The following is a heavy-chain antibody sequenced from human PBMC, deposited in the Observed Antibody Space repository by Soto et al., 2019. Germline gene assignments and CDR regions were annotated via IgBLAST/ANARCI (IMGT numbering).Heavy chain of an antibody. D-gene: IGHD1-1*01. CDR3: ARDLTTEGYNWFDP. Sequence: PSETLSLTCAVSGDSISSYYCMWIRQPPGKGLEWIGYIYYSGSTNYNPSLKSRVTISVDTSKNQFSLKLSSVTAADTAVYYCARDLTTEGYNWFDPWGQGTLVTVSS. CDR2: IYYSGST. CDR1: GDSISSYY. V-gene: IGHV4-59*01. J-gene: IGHJ5*02.